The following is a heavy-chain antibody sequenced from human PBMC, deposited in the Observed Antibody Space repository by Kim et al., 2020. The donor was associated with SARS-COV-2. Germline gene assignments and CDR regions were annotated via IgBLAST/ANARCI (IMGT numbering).Heavy chain of an antibody. D-gene: IGHD5-18*01. CDR2: ISSSGSTI. V-gene: IGHV3-11*04. Sequence: GGSLRLSCAASGFTFSDYYMSWIRQAPGKGLEWVSYISSSGSTIDYADSVKGRFTISRDNAKNSLYLQMNSLRAEDTAVYYCGRSPGYSYGYYFDYWGQGTLVTVSS. J-gene: IGHJ4*02. CDR1: GFTFSDYY. CDR3: GRSPGYSYGYYFDY.